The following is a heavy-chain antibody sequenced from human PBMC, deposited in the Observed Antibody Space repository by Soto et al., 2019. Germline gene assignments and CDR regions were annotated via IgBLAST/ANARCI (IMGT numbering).Heavy chain of an antibody. Sequence: SETLSLTCTVSGGSISSSSYYWGWIRQPPGKGLEWIGSIYYGGSTYYNPSLKSRVTISVDTSKNQFSLKLSSVTAADTAVYYCARHTYSSSWVNYYYYYGMDVWGQGTTVTVSS. CDR1: GGSISSSSYY. V-gene: IGHV4-39*01. J-gene: IGHJ6*02. CDR2: IYYGGST. CDR3: ARHTYSSSWVNYYYYYGMDV. D-gene: IGHD6-13*01.